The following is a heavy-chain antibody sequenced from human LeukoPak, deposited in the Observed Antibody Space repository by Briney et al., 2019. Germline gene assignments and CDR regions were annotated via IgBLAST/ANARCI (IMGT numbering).Heavy chain of an antibody. CDR3: ARGWPHYDLWSGSYYFDY. CDR2: IKQDGSEK. Sequence: GGSLRLSCAASGFTFSSYWMSWVRQAPGKGLEWVANIKQDGSEKYYVDSVKGRFTISRDNAKNSLYLQMNSLRAEDTAVYYCARGWPHYDLWSGSYYFDYWGQGTLVTVSS. V-gene: IGHV3-7*01. D-gene: IGHD3-3*01. J-gene: IGHJ4*02. CDR1: GFTFSSYW.